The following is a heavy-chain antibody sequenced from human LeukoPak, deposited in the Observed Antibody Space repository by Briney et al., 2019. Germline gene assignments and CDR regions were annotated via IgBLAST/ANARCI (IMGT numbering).Heavy chain of an antibody. Sequence: GGSLRLSCTASGFTFSSYWMNWVRQAPGKGLEWVSIIYNSGNTYYADSVRGRFTISRDISKNTLYLQMNNLRGEDTAVYYCARDWFTRLGELSPDRAFDYWGQGTLVTVSS. CDR2: IYNSGNT. J-gene: IGHJ4*02. D-gene: IGHD3-16*02. CDR3: ARDWFTRLGELSPDRAFDY. V-gene: IGHV3-66*01. CDR1: GFTFSSYW.